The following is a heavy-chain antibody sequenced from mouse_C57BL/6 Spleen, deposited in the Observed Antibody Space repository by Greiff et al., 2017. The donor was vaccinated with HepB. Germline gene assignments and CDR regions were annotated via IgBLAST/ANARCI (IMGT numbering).Heavy chain of an antibody. V-gene: IGHV1-59*01. J-gene: IGHJ2*01. CDR3: ARRDYDGNFDY. CDR1: GYTFTSYW. CDR2: IDPSDSYT. Sequence: QVQLQQPGAELVRPGTSVKLSCKASGYTFTSYWMHWVKQRPGQGLEWIGVIDPSDSYTNYNQKFKGKATLTVDTSSSTAYMQLSSLTSEDSAVYYCARRDYDGNFDYWGQGTTLTVSS. D-gene: IGHD2-4*01.